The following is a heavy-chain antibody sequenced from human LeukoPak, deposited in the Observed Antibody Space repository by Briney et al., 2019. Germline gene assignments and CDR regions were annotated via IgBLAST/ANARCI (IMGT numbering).Heavy chain of an antibody. V-gene: IGHV3-48*02. J-gene: IGHJ4*02. CDR3: ARDPGNFDY. D-gene: IGHD6-13*01. CDR1: GFTFSSYS. Sequence: GGSLRLSCAASGFTFSSYSMNWVRQAPGKRLEWVSYISGSSSTIHYADSVKSRFTISRDNAKNSLHLQMNSLRDEDTAVYYCARDPGNFDYWGQGTLVTVSS. CDR2: ISGSSSTI.